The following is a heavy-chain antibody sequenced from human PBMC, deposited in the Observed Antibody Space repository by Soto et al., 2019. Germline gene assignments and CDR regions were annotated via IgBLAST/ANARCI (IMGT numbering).Heavy chain of an antibody. D-gene: IGHD3-22*01. CDR1: GGTFSSYA. CDR2: IIPIFGTA. Sequence: QVQLVQSGAEVKKPGSSVKFSCKASGGTFSSYAISWVRQAPGQGLEWMGGIIPIFGTANYAQKFQGRVTVTADESTSTAYMELSSLRYEDTAVYYCARDPNYYDRSGYSHWGQGTLVTVSS. V-gene: IGHV1-69*01. J-gene: IGHJ4*02. CDR3: ARDPNYYDRSGYSH.